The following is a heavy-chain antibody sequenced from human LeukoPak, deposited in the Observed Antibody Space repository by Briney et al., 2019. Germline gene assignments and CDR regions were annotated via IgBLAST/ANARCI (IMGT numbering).Heavy chain of an antibody. Sequence: SEILSLTCAVYGGSFSGYYWSWIRQPPGKGLEWIGEINHSGSTNYNPSLKSRVTISVDTSKNQFSLKLSSVTAADTAVCYCARGALIAPGDYYYMDVWGKGTTVTVSS. CDR2: INHSGST. V-gene: IGHV4-34*01. CDR3: ARGALIAPGDYYYMDV. D-gene: IGHD2/OR15-2a*01. J-gene: IGHJ6*03. CDR1: GGSFSGYY.